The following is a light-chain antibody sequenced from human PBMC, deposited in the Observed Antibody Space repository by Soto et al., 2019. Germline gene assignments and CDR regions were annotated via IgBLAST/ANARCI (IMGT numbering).Light chain of an antibody. CDR1: SNDVGTYKL. V-gene: IGLV2-23*01. CDR2: EDT. J-gene: IGLJ1*01. CDR3: CSYAGSRARYV. Sequence: QSVLTQPASVSGSPGQSITISCTGTSNDVGTYKLVSWYQKHTGRVPKLMVFEDTKRPSGISSRFSGSKSGNTASLTISGLQAEDEAEYFCCSYAGSRARYVFGSGTKVTVL.